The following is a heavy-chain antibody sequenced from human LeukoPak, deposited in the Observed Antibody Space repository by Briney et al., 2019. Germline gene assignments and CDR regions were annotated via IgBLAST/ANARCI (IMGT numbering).Heavy chain of an antibody. V-gene: IGHV4-39*01. D-gene: IGHD6-6*01. Sequence: SETLSLTCTVSSGSISSSSSYWGWIRQPPGKGLEWIGSIYYSGSTYYNPSLKSRVTISVDTSKNQFSLKLSSVTAADTAVYYCARSEYSSSGRLDYWGQGTLVTVSS. CDR2: IYYSGST. J-gene: IGHJ4*02. CDR1: SGSISSSSSY. CDR3: ARSEYSSSGRLDY.